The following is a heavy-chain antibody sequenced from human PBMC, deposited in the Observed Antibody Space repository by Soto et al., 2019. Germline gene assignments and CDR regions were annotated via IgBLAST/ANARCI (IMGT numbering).Heavy chain of an antibody. CDR1: GGSISSGGYY. J-gene: IGHJ4*02. D-gene: IGHD3-9*01. CDR3: ARVGRASYYDILTGYSREIDY. CDR2: IYYSGST. V-gene: IGHV4-31*03. Sequence: QVQLQESGPGLVKHSQTLSLTCTVSGGSISSGGYYWSWIRQHPGKGLEWIGYIYYSGSTYYNPSLKSRVTISVDTSKNQFSLKLSSVTAADTAVYYCARVGRASYYDILTGYSREIDYWGQGTLVTVSS.